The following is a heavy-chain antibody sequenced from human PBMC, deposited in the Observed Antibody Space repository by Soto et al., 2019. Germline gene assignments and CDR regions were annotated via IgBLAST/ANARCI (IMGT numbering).Heavy chain of an antibody. CDR1: GYTFTGYY. Sequence: ASVKVSCKASGYTFTGYYMHWVRQAPGQGLEWMGWINPNSGGTNYAQKFQGWATMTRDTSISTAYMELSRLRSDDTAVYYCARGPRVGGSYLLDYWGQGTLVTVSS. D-gene: IGHD1-26*01. V-gene: IGHV1-2*04. CDR3: ARGPRVGGSYLLDY. CDR2: INPNSGGT. J-gene: IGHJ4*02.